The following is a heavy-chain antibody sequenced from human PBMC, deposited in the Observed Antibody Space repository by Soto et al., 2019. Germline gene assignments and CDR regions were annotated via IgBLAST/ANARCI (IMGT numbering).Heavy chain of an antibody. Sequence: WWSLTLSCAASVVTLISYRMDWFCHAQGKGPGWVSCITGSRDCIYYEDSVKERFTIFRDNAKNSLYLQMKNLRADDAAVLYYLRASRASNSSGTGWFDHWGQGTPVTVSS. D-gene: IGHD7-27*01. CDR1: VVTLISYR. V-gene: IGHV3-21*01. J-gene: IGHJ5*02. CDR2: ITGSRDCI. CDR3: LRASRASNSSGTGWFDH.